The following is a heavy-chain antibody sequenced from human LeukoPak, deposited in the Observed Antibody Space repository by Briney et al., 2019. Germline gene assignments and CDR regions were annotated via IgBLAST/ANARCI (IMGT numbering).Heavy chain of an antibody. CDR3: AKGGYFAFET. Sequence: PGGSLRLSCAASGFTFSTYDMQWVRQAPGKGLEWVSGINRSGRTYYTDSVKGRFTISRDNSKNTLYLQMNSLRAEDTAVYYCAKGGYFAFETWGQGTMVALSS. D-gene: IGHD2-2*03. J-gene: IGHJ3*02. V-gene: IGHV3-23*01. CDR1: GFTFSTYD. CDR2: INRSGRT.